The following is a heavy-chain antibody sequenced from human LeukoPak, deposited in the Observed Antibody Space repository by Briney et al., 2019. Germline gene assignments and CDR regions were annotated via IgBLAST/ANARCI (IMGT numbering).Heavy chain of an antibody. CDR3: ARHDTFYFDSSGYPDAFDI. D-gene: IGHD3-22*01. Sequence: PGGSLRLSCVASGFTFGNSAHNWVRQAPGKGLECIGYIHYSGSTNYNPSLKSRVTISIDASKNQFSLKLSSVTAADTAVYYCARHDTFYFDSSGYPDAFDIWGQGTMVTVSS. CDR1: GFTFGNSA. CDR2: IHYSGST. J-gene: IGHJ3*02. V-gene: IGHV4-59*08.